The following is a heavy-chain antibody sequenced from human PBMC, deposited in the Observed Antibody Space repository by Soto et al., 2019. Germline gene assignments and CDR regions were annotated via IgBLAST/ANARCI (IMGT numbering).Heavy chain of an antibody. V-gene: IGHV4-30-2*01. J-gene: IGHJ4*02. Sequence: SETLSLTCAVSGGSISSGGYSWSWIRQPPGKGLEWIGYIYHSGSTYYNPSLKSRVTISVDRSKNQFSLNLSSVTAADTAVYYWDRGMTTVTTYLCWGQGTLVTVS. D-gene: IGHD4-4*01. CDR3: DRGMTTVTTYLC. CDR2: IYHSGST. CDR1: GGSISSGGYS.